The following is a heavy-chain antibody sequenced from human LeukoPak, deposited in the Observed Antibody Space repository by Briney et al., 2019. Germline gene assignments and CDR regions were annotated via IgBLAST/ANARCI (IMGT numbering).Heavy chain of an antibody. J-gene: IGHJ4*02. V-gene: IGHV3-30-3*01. Sequence: PGGSLRLSCAASGFTFSSYAMHWVRQAPGKGLEWVAVISYDGSNKYYADSVKGRFTISRDNSKNTLYLQMNSLRAEDTAVYYCARGQWLISTFDYWGQGTLVTVSS. CDR2: ISYDGSNK. D-gene: IGHD6-19*01. CDR3: ARGQWLISTFDY. CDR1: GFTFSSYA.